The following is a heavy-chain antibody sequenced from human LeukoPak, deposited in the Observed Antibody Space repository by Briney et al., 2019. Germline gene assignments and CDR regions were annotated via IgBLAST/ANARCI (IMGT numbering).Heavy chain of an antibody. CDR2: INPSGGST. D-gene: IGHD5-24*01. CDR3: AREIDRDDYNRFFDY. V-gene: IGHV1-46*01. CDR1: GYTFTSYY. Sequence: ASVKVSCKASGYTFTSYYMHWVRQAPGQGLEWMGIINPSGGSTSYTQKFQGRVTMTRDTSTSTVYMELSSLRSEDTAVYYCAREIDRDDYNRFFDYWGQGTLVTVSS. J-gene: IGHJ4*02.